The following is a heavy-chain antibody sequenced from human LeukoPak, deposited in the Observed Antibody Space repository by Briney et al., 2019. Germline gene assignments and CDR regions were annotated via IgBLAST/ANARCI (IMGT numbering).Heavy chain of an antibody. V-gene: IGHV4-61*05. CDR2: IYYSGST. J-gene: IGHJ4*02. CDR1: GGSISSSSYY. D-gene: IGHD3-10*01. CDR3: AKIKFGELYFDY. Sequence: SETLTLTCTVSGGSISSSSYYWGWIRQPPGKGLEWIGYIYYSGSTNYNPSLKSRVTISVDTSKNQFSLKLSSVTAADTAVYYCAKIKFGELYFDYWGQGTLVTVSS.